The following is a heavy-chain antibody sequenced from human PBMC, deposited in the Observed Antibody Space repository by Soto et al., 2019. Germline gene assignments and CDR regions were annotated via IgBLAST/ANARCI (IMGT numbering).Heavy chain of an antibody. CDR3: ARQYSEWLQFNEEGFDS. CDR2: IYYSGST. J-gene: IGHJ4*02. D-gene: IGHD5-12*01. V-gene: IGHV4-39*01. CDR1: GGSISSSSYY. Sequence: QLQLQESGPGLVKPSETLSLTCTVSGGSISSSSYYWGWIRQPPGKGLEWIGSIYYSGSTYYNPSRKARITISEETTKNPFSLNLRSLTAADTAVYYCARQYSEWLQFNEEGFDSWGQGTLVTVSS.